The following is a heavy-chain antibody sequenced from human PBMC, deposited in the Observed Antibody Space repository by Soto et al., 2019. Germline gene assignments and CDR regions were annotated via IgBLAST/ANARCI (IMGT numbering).Heavy chain of an antibody. V-gene: IGHV1-2*02. CDR2: IGPESGAT. J-gene: IGHJ4*02. CDR3: GRGRSGQIVVFY. CDR1: GYTFTGHY. Sequence: ASVKVSCKAAGYTFTGHYIHWVRQAPEQGPEWMGEIGPESGATRYAEKFQGRVTMTLDTSITTVYMELKDLSPDDTAVYYCGRGRSGQIVVFYWGQRTPVTVSS. D-gene: IGHD1-26*01.